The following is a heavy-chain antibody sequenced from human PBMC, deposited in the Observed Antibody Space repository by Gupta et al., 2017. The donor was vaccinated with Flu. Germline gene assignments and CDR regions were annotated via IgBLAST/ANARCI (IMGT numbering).Heavy chain of an antibody. Sequence: VRQAPGQGLEWMGWSSAYNGNRNYAQKIQGRVTMTTDTSTSTADMERRSLRSEETAVYYCARGRRDIVVGPAASGIAFDIWGQGTMVTVSS. D-gene: IGHD2-2*01. J-gene: IGHJ3*02. CDR2: SSAYNGNR. V-gene: IGHV1-18*01. CDR3: ARGRRDIVVGPAASGIAFDI.